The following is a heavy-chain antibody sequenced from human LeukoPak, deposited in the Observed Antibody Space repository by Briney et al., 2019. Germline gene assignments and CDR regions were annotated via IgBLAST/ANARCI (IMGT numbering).Heavy chain of an antibody. CDR3: ARQCLGELWRRRQSNWFDP. J-gene: IGHJ5*02. CDR2: INHSGST. D-gene: IGHD3-16*01. Sequence: SETLSLTCAVYGGSCSGYYWSWIRQPPGKGLEGIGEINHSGSTNYNPSLKSRVTISVDTSKNQFSVKPSSVTAADTAVYYSARQCLGELWRRRQSNWFDPWGQGTLVTVSS. CDR1: GGSCSGYY. V-gene: IGHV4-34*01.